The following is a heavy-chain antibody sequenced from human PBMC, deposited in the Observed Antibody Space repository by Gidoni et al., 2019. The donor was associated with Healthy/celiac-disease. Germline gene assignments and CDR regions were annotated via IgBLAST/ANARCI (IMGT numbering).Heavy chain of an antibody. D-gene: IGHD2-2*01. CDR2: IIPILGIA. V-gene: IGHV1-69*04. J-gene: IGHJ6*02. Sequence: QVQLVQSGAEVKKPGSSVTVSCMASGGTFSSYAIRWVRQAPGQWLEWMGRIIPILGIANYAQKFQGRVTITADKSTSTAYMELSSLRSEDTAVYYCARDIVVVPATYSSYYGMDVWGQGTTVTVSS. CDR1: GGTFSSYA. CDR3: ARDIVVVPATYSSYYGMDV.